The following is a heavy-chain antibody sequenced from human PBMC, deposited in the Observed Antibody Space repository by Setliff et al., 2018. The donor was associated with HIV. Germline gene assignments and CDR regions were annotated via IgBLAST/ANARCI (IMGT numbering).Heavy chain of an antibody. D-gene: IGHD3-22*01. CDR3: ETITFYYYSSGSQNKKSYFFDY. CDR1: GYTLAEIS. V-gene: IGHV1-24*01. J-gene: IGHJ4*02. Sequence: GASVKVSCKVSGYTLAEISMHWVRQARGKGLEWMGGFDPEDGEKVYAQRFQGTVTMTEDTSTDTAYMELTSLTSEDTAVYYFETITFYYYSSGSQNKKSYFFDYWGQGTLVTVSS. CDR2: FDPEDGEK.